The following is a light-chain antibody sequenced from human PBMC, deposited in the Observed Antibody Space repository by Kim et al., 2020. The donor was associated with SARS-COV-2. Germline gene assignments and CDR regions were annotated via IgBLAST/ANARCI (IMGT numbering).Light chain of an antibody. CDR2: DVS. Sequence: QSALTQPRSVSGSPGQSVTISCTGTSSDVGGYNYVSWYQHHPGKDHKLMIYDVSKRPSGVPDRFPGSKSGNTASLTVSGLQDEDEADYYCCSYAGSYTLVFGGGTQLTVL. V-gene: IGLV2-11*01. CDR1: SSDVGGYNY. CDR3: CSYAGSYTLV. J-gene: IGLJ2*01.